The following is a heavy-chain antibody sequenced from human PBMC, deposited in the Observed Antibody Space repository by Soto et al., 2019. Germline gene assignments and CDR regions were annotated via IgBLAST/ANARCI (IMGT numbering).Heavy chain of an antibody. J-gene: IGHJ5*02. D-gene: IGHD6-25*01. V-gene: IGHV1-3*01. CDR1: GYTFTSYA. Sequence: ASVKVSCKASGYTFTSYAMHWVRQAPGQRLEWMGWINAGNGNTKYSQKFQGRVTITRDTSASTAYMELSSLRSEDTAVYYCARNRLNNNWFDPWGQGTLVTVSS. CDR3: ARNRLNNNWFDP. CDR2: INAGNGNT.